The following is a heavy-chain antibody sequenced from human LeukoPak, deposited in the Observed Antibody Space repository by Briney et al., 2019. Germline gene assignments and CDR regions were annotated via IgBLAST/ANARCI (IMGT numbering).Heavy chain of an antibody. D-gene: IGHD6-19*01. V-gene: IGHV3-7*01. CDR2: IKQDGSEK. CDR3: ARHGSSGWSFPVLSY. Sequence: GGSLRLSCAASGFTFSSYWMSWVRQAPGKGLEWVANIKQDGSEKCYVDSVKGRFTISRDNAKNSLYLQMNSLRAEDTAVYYCARHGSSGWSFPVLSYWGQGTLVTVSS. J-gene: IGHJ4*02. CDR1: GFTFSSYW.